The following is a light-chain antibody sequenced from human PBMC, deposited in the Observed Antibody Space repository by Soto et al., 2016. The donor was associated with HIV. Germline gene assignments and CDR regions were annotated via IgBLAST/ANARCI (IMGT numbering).Light chain of an antibody. CDR3: QXYGPVPWT. CDR1: QDINNY. Sequence: DIQMTQSPSSLSASVGDRATITCRASQDINNYLAWYQQKPGQAPKLLMYGTSTLQSGVPSRFSGSGYGTDFALTISSLQPEDVASYYCQXYGPVPWTFGQGTSVEIK. J-gene: IGKJ1*01. V-gene: IGKV1-27*01. CDR2: GTS.